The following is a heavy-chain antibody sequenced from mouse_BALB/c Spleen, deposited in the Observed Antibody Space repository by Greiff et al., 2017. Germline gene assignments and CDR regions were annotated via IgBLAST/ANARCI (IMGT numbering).Heavy chain of an antibody. Sequence: EVQLQQSGAELVKPGASVKLSCTASGFNIKDTYMHWVKQRPEQGLEWIGRIDPANGNTKYDPKFQGKATITADTSSNTAYLQLSSLTSEDTAVYYCARVYYRYDAAFFDYWGQGTTLTVSS. J-gene: IGHJ2*01. V-gene: IGHV14-3*02. CDR1: GFNIKDTY. CDR3: ARVYYRYDAAFFDY. D-gene: IGHD2-14*01. CDR2: IDPANGNT.